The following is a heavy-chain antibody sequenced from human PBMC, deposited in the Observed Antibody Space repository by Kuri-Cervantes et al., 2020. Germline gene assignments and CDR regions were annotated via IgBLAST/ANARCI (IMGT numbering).Heavy chain of an antibody. CDR3: ARLPGRQQLVRAFDI. CDR1: GFTFSDYY. J-gene: IGHJ3*02. CDR2: ISSSGSTI. V-gene: IGHV3-11*04. D-gene: IGHD6-13*01. Sequence: GESLKISCAASGFTFSDYYMSWIRQAPGKGLEWVSYISSSGSTIYYADSVKGRFTISRDNSKNTLYLQMNSLRAEDTAVYYCARLPGRQQLVRAFDIWGQGIMVTVSS.